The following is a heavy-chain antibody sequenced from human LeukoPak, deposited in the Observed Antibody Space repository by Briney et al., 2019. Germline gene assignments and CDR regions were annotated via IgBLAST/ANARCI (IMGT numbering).Heavy chain of an antibody. CDR3: AGDYGGNSGFY. J-gene: IGHJ4*02. V-gene: IGHV4-59*12. Sequence: PSETLSLTCTVSGGSITNYSWGWVRQPPGKGLELIGFMSYSGSTIYSPSLKSRGTISLDTSKNQFSLKLSSVTAADTAVYYCAGDYGGNSGFYWGQGTLVTVSS. D-gene: IGHD4-23*01. CDR2: MSYSGST. CDR1: GGSITNYS.